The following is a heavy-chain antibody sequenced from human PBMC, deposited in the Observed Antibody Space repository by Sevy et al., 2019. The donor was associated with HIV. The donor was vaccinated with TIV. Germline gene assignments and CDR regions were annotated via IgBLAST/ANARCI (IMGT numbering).Heavy chain of an antibody. Sequence: GGSLRLSCAASGFRFNYHNMNWVRQAPGKGLEWISYISNSGSTTYHADSVRGRFTISRDNAKNSLFLEMDNLTDEDTAVYYCAREGKRERQTIPLDSWGRGIQVTVSS. J-gene: IGHJ4*02. CDR2: ISNSGSTT. CDR1: GFRFNYHN. D-gene: IGHD6-25*01. V-gene: IGHV3-48*02. CDR3: AREGKRERQTIPLDS.